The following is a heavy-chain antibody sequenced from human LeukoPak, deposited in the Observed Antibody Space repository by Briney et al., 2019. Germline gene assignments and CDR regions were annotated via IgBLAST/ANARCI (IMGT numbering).Heavy chain of an antibody. J-gene: IGHJ4*02. D-gene: IGHD3-10*01. V-gene: IGHV1-69*04. CDR3: ARHVKTVRGVIIKRYYFDY. CDR2: IIPILGIA. Sequence: ASVKVSCKASGGTFSSYAISWARQAPGQGLEWMGRIIPILGIANYAQKFQGRVTITADKSTSTAYMELSSLRSEDTAVYYCARHVKTVRGVIIKRYYFDYWGQGTLVTVSS. CDR1: GGTFSSYA.